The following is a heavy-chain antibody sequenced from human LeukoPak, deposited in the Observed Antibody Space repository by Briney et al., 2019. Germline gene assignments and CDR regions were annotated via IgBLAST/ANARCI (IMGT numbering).Heavy chain of an antibody. CDR2: INNDGSNT. CDR1: GFTFNSYW. CDR3: AKSADYVWGSYRPQSPDY. V-gene: IGHV3-74*01. Sequence: GGSLRLSCAASGFTFNSYWMHWVRQAPGKGLVWVSRINNDGSNTIYADSVKGRFTISRDNSKNTLYLQMNSLRAEDTAVYYCAKSADYVWGSYRPQSPDYWGQGTLVTVSS. J-gene: IGHJ4*02. D-gene: IGHD3-16*02.